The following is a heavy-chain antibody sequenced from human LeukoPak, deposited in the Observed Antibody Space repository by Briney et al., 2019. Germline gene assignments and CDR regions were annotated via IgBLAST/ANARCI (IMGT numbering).Heavy chain of an antibody. V-gene: IGHV4-39*01. CDR1: GGSISSSSYY. D-gene: IGHD2-2*01. CDR3: ATQGRYCSSTSCVNY. J-gene: IGHJ4*02. CDR2: IYYSGST. Sequence: SETLSLTCTVSGGSISSSSYYWGWIRQPPGKGLEWIGSIYYSGSTCYNPSLKSRVTISVDTSKNQFSLKLSSVTAADTAVYYCATQGRYCSSTSCVNYWGQGTLVTVSS.